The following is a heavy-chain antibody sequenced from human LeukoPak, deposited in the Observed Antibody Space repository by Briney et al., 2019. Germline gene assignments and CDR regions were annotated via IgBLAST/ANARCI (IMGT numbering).Heavy chain of an antibody. CDR1: GYTFSSYY. D-gene: IGHD1-26*01. Sequence: ASVKISCKASGYTFSSYYMHWVRLAPGQGLEWMGIINPSGGSTDYPQKFQGRVTMTRDTSTSTVYMELNSLRSEDTAVYYCAREGRIVESSQVWKDLLDNWGQGTLVTASS. J-gene: IGHJ4*02. CDR2: INPSGGST. V-gene: IGHV1-46*01. CDR3: AREGRIVESSQVWKDLLDN.